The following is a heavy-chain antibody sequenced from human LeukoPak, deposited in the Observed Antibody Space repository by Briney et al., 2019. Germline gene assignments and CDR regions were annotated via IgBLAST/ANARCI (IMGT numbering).Heavy chain of an antibody. CDR1: GGSLSTYY. V-gene: IGHV4-59*01. CDR2: IYYSGST. D-gene: IGHD3-22*01. CDR3: ARASGGYYNNWFDP. Sequence: SETLSLTCIVSGGSLSTYYWSWIRQPPGKGLEWMGYIYYSGSTNYNPSLKSRVTISVDTSKNQFSLKLSSVTAADTAVYYCARASGGYYNNWFDPWGQGTLVTVSS. J-gene: IGHJ5*02.